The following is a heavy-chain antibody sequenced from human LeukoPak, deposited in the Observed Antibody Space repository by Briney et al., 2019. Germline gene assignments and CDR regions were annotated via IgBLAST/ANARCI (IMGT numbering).Heavy chain of an antibody. CDR2: INPYSGAI. CDR3: ARDPKSQLLLDY. Sequence: ASVKLSCKSSGFTFTDEYIHWVRQAPGQGLEWMGWINPYSGAINYAQKFQGRVTLTRDTSISTAYMELRRLTSGDTAAYYCARDPKSQLLLDYWGQGTLVTVSS. V-gene: IGHV1-2*02. CDR1: GFTFTDEY. D-gene: IGHD2-2*01. J-gene: IGHJ4*02.